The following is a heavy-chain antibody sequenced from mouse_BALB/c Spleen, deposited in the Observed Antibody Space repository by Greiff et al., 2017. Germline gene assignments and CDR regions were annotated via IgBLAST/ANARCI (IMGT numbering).Heavy chain of an antibody. Sequence: QVQLQQSGAELVRPGTSVKVSCKASGYAFTNYLIEWVKQRPGQGLEWIGVINPGSGGTNYNEKFKGKATLTADKSSSTAYVQLSSLTSDDAAVYCCARDGNYGYFDYWGQGTTLTVSS. CDR1: GYAFTNYL. V-gene: IGHV1-54*01. D-gene: IGHD2-1*01. CDR2: INPGSGGT. J-gene: IGHJ2*01. CDR3: ARDGNYGYFDY.